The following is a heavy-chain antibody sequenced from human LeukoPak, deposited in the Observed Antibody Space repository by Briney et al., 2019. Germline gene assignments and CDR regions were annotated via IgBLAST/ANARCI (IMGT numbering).Heavy chain of an antibody. D-gene: IGHD4-17*01. CDR3: ARDGTTTTMTSEPY. Sequence: GGSRRLSCAASRFTFSSSAMIWDRQAPGKGLEWVSAISYSSSYTYYADSVKGRFTISRDNSKNTLYLQMNSLRAEDTAVYYCARDGTTTTMTSEPYWGQGTLVTVSS. V-gene: IGHV3-23*01. CDR2: ISYSSSYT. CDR1: RFTFSSSA. J-gene: IGHJ4*02.